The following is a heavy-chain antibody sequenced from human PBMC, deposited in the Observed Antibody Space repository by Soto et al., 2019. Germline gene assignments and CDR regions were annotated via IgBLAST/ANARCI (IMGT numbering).Heavy chain of an antibody. CDR3: AKSPRPKDFGVVITFDY. V-gene: IGHV3-23*01. J-gene: IGHJ4*02. D-gene: IGHD3-3*01. CDR1: GFTFSSYA. CDR2: ISGSGGST. Sequence: SGGSLRLSCAASGFTFSSYAMSWVRQAPGKGLEWVSAISGSGGSTYYADSVKGRFTISRDNSKNTLYLQMNSLRAEDTAVYYCAKSPRPKDFGVVITFDYWGQGTLVTVSS.